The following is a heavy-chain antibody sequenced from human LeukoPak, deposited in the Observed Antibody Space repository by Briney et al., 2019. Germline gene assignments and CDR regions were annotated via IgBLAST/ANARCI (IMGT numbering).Heavy chain of an antibody. D-gene: IGHD6-19*01. CDR3: ARDGVAVAGNGFDS. CDR1: GYTFTSYG. Sequence: ASVKVSCKASGYTFTSYGISWVRQAPGQGLEWMGWSSVYNDNTNYAQKLQGRVTMSTDTSTSTAYMELTSLTSDDTGVYYCARDGVAVAGNGFDSWGQGTLVTVSS. CDR2: SSVYNDNT. V-gene: IGHV1-18*01. J-gene: IGHJ4*02.